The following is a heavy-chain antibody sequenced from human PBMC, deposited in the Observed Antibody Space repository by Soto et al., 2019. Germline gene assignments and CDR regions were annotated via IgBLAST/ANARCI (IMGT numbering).Heavy chain of an antibody. J-gene: IGHJ4*02. CDR3: AKGEAYDY. CDR2: ISGSGGST. CDR1: GFTFSSYA. Sequence: EVQLLESGGGLVQPGGSLRLSCAASGFTFSSYAMSWVRQAPGKGLEWVSGISGSGGSTYYVDSVKGRFSISRDNSKTTLYLQMNSLRAEDTALYYCAKGEAYDYWGQGTLVTVSS. V-gene: IGHV3-23*01.